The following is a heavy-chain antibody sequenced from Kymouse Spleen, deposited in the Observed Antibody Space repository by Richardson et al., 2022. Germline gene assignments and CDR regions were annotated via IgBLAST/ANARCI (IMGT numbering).Heavy chain of an antibody. Sequence: QVQLQESGPGLVKPSETLSLTCTVSGGSVSSGSYYWSWIRQPPGKGLEWIGYIYYSGSTNYNPSLKSRVTISVDTSKNQFSLKLSSVTAADTAVYYCARGCIAVAGSFDYWGQGTLVTVSS. CDR2: IYYSGST. D-gene: IGHD6-19*01. CDR1: GGSVSSGSYY. J-gene: IGHJ4*02. CDR3: ARGCIAVAGSFDY. V-gene: IGHV4-61*01.